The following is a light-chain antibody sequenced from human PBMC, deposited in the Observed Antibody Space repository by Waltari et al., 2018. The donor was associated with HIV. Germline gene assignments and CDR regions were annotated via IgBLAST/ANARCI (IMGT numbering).Light chain of an antibody. CDR3: QVADSSGTYV. Sequence: SYDLTHPPSVSVSPGQTPRITCSADALYKRYVYWYQQKPGQAPVMVIYRDNERPSGIPERFSGSSSETTVTLSISGVQAEDEADYYCQVADSSGTYVFGTGTKVTVL. CDR2: RDN. CDR1: ALYKRY. V-gene: IGLV3-25*03. J-gene: IGLJ1*01.